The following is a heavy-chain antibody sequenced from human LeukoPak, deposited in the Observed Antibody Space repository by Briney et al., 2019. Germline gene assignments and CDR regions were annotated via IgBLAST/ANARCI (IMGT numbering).Heavy chain of an antibody. CDR2: ISGSGDST. CDR1: GFTFSSYA. V-gene: IGHV3-23*01. CDR3: ARHSLSRSGWSIDY. D-gene: IGHD6-19*01. Sequence: GGSLRLSCAASGFTFSSYAMSWVRQAPGKGLEWVSAISGSGDSTYYADSVKGRLTISRDSAKDSLYLQMNSLRAEDTAVYYCARHSLSRSGWSIDYWGQGTLVTVSS. J-gene: IGHJ4*02.